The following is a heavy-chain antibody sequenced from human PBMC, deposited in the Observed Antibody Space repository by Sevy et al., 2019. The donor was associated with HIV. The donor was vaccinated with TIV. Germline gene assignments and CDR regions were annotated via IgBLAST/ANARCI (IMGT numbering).Heavy chain of an antibody. V-gene: IGHV3-53*01. CDR3: ARDRNTAMVIGMDV. Sequence: GGSLRLSCAASGFIVSSNYMSWVRQAPGKGLEWVSVIYSGGSTYYADSVKGRFTISRDNSKNMLYLQMNSLRAEDTAVDYCARDRNTAMVIGMDVWGQGTTVTVSS. CDR1: GFIVSSNY. J-gene: IGHJ6*02. D-gene: IGHD5-18*01. CDR2: IYSGGST.